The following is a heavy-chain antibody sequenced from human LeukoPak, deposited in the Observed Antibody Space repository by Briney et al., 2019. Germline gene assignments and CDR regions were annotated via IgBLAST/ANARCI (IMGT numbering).Heavy chain of an antibody. CDR1: GFTFSSYS. J-gene: IGHJ4*02. Sequence: GGSLRLSCAASGFTFSSYSMNWVRQAPGKGLEWVSSISGSSSYIYYASSVKGRFTISRDNAKNSLHLQMNSLRAADTALYYCARDGYCSGSNCYSDPPFAYGSQGTLVTVYS. D-gene: IGHD2-15*01. CDR3: ARDGYCSGSNCYSDPPFAY. V-gene: IGHV3-21*01. CDR2: ISGSSSYI.